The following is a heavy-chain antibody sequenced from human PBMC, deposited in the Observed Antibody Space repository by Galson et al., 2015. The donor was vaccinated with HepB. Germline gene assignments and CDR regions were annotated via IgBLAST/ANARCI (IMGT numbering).Heavy chain of an antibody. CDR2: ISYDGSNK. Sequence: SLRLSCAASGFTFSSYAMHWVRQAPGKGLEWVAVISYDGSNKYYADSVKGRFTISRDNSKNTLYLQMNSMIAEDTAVYYCAKGLPQVPAAISRWFDPWCQGTLVPVSS. J-gene: IGHJ5*02. D-gene: IGHD2-2*01. CDR1: GFTFSSYA. CDR3: AKGLPQVPAAISRWFDP. V-gene: IGHV3-30-3*01.